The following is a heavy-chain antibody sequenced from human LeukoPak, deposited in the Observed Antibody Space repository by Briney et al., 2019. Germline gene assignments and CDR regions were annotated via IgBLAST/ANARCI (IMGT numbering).Heavy chain of an antibody. CDR1: GYTFTGNY. J-gene: IGHJ4*02. Sequence: ASVKVSCKASGYTFTGNYMHWVRQAPGQGLEWMGWINPDSGGTNYAQKFQGRVTMTRDTSISTAYMELSRLRSDDTAVYYCAREDGYYESSGYYVWGQGTLVTVSS. CDR2: INPDSGGT. D-gene: IGHD3-22*01. V-gene: IGHV1-2*02. CDR3: AREDGYYESSGYYV.